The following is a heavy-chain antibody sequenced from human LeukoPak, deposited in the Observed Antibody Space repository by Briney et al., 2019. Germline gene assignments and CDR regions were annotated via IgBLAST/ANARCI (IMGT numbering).Heavy chain of an antibody. D-gene: IGHD3-10*01. CDR2: IRGVGGRD. CDR3: AKKLVPYFGSGYGLAV. J-gene: IGHJ6*02. Sequence: GTFLRFSCAASGITFRRFGLHWLRQAPGKPLKWVAVIRGVGGRDLYADSLKGRFAVSRGNSESTLFLQMHSLRPEDTAVYYCAKKLVPYFGSGYGLAVWGQGTTVTVSS. V-gene: IGHV3-30*18. CDR1: GITFRRFG.